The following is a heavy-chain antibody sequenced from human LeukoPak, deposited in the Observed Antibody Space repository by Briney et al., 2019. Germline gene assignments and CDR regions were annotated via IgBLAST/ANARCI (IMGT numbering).Heavy chain of an antibody. J-gene: IGHJ6*03. CDR3: AKEMTFFFCMDV. CDR1: GFTFKNYA. Sequence: PGGSLRLSCAASGFTFKNYAMSWVRQAPGKGLEWVSGISGSGGSTYYADSVKGRFTISRDNSKNTLYLHMNSLRAEDTAVYYCAKEMTFFFCMDVWGKGTTVTVSS. V-gene: IGHV3-23*01. CDR2: ISGSGGST.